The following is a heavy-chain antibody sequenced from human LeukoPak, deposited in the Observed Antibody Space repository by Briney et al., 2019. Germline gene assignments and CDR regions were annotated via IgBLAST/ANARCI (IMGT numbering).Heavy chain of an antibody. Sequence: SGTLSLTCAVSGGSISSSNWWSWVRQPPGKGLEWIGEIYHSGSTNYNPSLKGRVTISVDKSKNQFSLKLSSVTAADTAVYYCARGGYNYYDSSGYYYTLDYWGQGTLVTVSS. CDR3: ARGGYNYYDSSGYYYTLDY. CDR1: GGSISSSNW. D-gene: IGHD3-22*01. J-gene: IGHJ4*02. V-gene: IGHV4-4*02. CDR2: IYHSGST.